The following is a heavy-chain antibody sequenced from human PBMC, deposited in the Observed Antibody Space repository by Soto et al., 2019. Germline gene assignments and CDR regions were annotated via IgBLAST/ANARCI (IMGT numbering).Heavy chain of an antibody. D-gene: IGHD2-2*01. J-gene: IGHJ4*02. CDR1: AFTFRNYW. Sequence: EVQLVESGGGLVQPGGSLRLSCAASAFTFRNYWMSWVRQAPGKGLECVAKIKEDGSEKYYVDSVKGRFTISRDNAKNSGYLQMNSLTVEDTAMYDCARASSSTSGAIDYWGQGTLVTVSS. V-gene: IGHV3-7*04. CDR3: ARASSSTSGAIDY. CDR2: IKEDGSEK.